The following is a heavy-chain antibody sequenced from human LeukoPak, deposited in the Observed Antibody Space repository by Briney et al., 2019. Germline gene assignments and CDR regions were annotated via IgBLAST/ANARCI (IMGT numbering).Heavy chain of an antibody. CDR2: INPSGGST. CDR1: GYTFTSDY. J-gene: IGHJ4*02. D-gene: IGHD5-12*01. CDR3: ARAGRGYSGYDYVNYFDY. V-gene: IGHV1-46*01. Sequence: GSVKVSCKASGYTFTSDYMHWVRQAPGQGLEWMGIINPSGGSTSYAQKFQGRVTMTRDMSTSTVYMELSSLRSEDTAVYYCARAGRGYSGYDYVNYFDYWGQGTLVTVSS.